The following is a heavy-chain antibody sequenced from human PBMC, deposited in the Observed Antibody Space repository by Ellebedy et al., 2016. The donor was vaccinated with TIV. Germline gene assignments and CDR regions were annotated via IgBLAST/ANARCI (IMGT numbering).Heavy chain of an antibody. CDR1: GFSFSRYA. V-gene: IGHV3-23*01. J-gene: IGHJ4*02. Sequence: GESLKISCAASGFSFSRYAMSWVRQAPGKGLEWVSGIFGSGGGISYADAVKGRFTISRDNSKSMVHLQMNSLRPEDTAVYYCAIDRTSGDGYWVFDQWGQGTLVTVSS. CDR3: AIDRTSGDGYWVFDQ. CDR2: IFGSGGGI. D-gene: IGHD5-18*01.